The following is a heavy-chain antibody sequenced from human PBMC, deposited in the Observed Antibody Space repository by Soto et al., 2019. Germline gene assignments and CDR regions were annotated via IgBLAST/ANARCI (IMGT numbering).Heavy chain of an antibody. CDR2: INHSGST. CDR1: GGSFSGYY. J-gene: IGHJ4*02. Sequence: SSETLSLTCAVYGGSFSGYYWSWIRQPPGKGLEWIGEINHSGSTNYNPSLKSRVTISVDTSKNQFSLKLSSVTAADTAVYYCEVTLHYKTPSRDFDYWGQGTLVTVSS. D-gene: IGHD1-1*01. V-gene: IGHV4-34*01. CDR3: EVTLHYKTPSRDFDY.